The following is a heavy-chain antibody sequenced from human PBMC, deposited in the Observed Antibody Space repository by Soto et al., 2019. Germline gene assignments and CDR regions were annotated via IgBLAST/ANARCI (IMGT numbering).Heavy chain of an antibody. CDR3: VRVSDTAMGFDFDY. J-gene: IGHJ4*02. V-gene: IGHV3-74*01. D-gene: IGHD5-18*01. Sequence: AGGSLRLPCAASGFTFSSYWMHWVRQAPGKGLVWVSRINSDGSSTSYADSVKGRFTISRDNAKNTLYLQMNSLRAEDTAVYYCVRVSDTAMGFDFDYWGQGTLVTVSS. CDR2: INSDGSST. CDR1: GFTFSSYW.